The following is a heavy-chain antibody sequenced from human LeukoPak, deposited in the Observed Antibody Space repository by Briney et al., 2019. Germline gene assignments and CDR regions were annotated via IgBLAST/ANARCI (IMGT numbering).Heavy chain of an antibody. D-gene: IGHD2-15*01. J-gene: IGHJ4*02. Sequence: SETLSLTCIVSGYSIISDYFWGWVRPPPGKGPEWIGSIFHSGSVYYNPSLKSRVTISIDPSKNRFSLKLTSVTAADTAIYCARVVASTSIDSWGQGTLVTVSS. V-gene: IGHV4-38-2*02. CDR1: GYSIISDYF. CDR2: IFHSGSV. CDR3: ARVVASTSIDS.